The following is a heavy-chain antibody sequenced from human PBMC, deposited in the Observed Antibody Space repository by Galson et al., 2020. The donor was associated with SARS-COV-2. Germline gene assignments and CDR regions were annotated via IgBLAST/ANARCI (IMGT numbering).Heavy chain of an antibody. CDR2: ISGSGGST. J-gene: IGHJ6*02. CDR3: AKDDYSNYEGLDGMDV. V-gene: IGHV3-23*01. D-gene: IGHD4-4*01. CDR1: GFTFSSYA. Sequence: GGSLRLSCAASGFTFSSYAMSWVRQAPGKGLEWVSAISGSGGSTYYADSVKGRFTISRDNSKNTLYLQMNSLRAEDTAVYYCAKDDYSNYEGLDGMDVWGQGTTVTVSS.